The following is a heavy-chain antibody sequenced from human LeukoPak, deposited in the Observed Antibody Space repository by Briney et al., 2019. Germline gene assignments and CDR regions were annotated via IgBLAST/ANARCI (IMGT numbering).Heavy chain of an antibody. J-gene: IGHJ5*02. Sequence: SETLSLTCTVSGGSISSYYWSWIRQPPGKGLEWIGEINHSGSTNYNPSLKSRVTISVDTSKNQFSLKLSSVTAADTAVYYCARGEYSYGSNWFDPWGQGTLVTVSS. CDR2: INHSGST. D-gene: IGHD5-18*01. CDR1: GGSISSYY. V-gene: IGHV4-34*01. CDR3: ARGEYSYGSNWFDP.